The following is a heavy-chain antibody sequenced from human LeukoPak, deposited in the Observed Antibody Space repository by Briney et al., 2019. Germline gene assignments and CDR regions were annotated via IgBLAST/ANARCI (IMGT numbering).Heavy chain of an antibody. CDR1: GYSFLTYG. J-gene: IGHJ4*02. Sequence: GASVKVSCKASGYSFLTYGINWVRQAPGQGLEWMGWMNPNSGNTGYAQKFQGRVTMTRNTSISTAYMELSSLRSEDTAVYYCARARRRSGSYYRGFDYWGQGTLVTVSS. D-gene: IGHD3-10*01. CDR2: MNPNSGNT. V-gene: IGHV1-8*02. CDR3: ARARRRSGSYYRGFDY.